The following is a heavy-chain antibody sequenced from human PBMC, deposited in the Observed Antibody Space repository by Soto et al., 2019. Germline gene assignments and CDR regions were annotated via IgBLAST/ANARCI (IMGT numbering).Heavy chain of an antibody. CDR3: ARGGSLNWYFDL. CDR1: GFTFSTYW. CDR2: INSDGSST. D-gene: IGHD1-26*01. V-gene: IGHV3-74*01. J-gene: IGHJ2*01. Sequence: EVQLVESGGGLVQPGGSLRLSCAASGFTFSTYWMHWVRQAPGKGLVWVSRINSDGSSTSYADSVKGRFTISRDNAKNTLYLQMNSLRAEDTAVYYCARGGSLNWYFDLWGRGTLVTVSS.